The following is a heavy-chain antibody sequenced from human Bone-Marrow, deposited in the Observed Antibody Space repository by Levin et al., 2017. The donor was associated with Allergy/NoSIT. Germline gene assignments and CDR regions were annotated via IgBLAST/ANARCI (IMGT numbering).Heavy chain of an antibody. Sequence: GESLKISCAASGFTFSDYYMSWIRQAPGNGLEWVSYISSSGSTIYYADSVKGRFTISRDNAKNSLYLQMNSLRAEDTAVYYCAREGIVVVPAAILRSGFDYWGQGTLVTVSS. CDR2: ISSSGSTI. D-gene: IGHD2-2*02. CDR1: GFTFSDYY. V-gene: IGHV3-11*01. CDR3: AREGIVVVPAAILRSGFDY. J-gene: IGHJ4*02.